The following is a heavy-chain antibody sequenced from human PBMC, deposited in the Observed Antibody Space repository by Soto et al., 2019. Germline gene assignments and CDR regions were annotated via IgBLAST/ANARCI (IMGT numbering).Heavy chain of an antibody. CDR2: LIPILGTT. Sequence: ASVKVSCKASGGTFSSDAVSWVRQAPGQGLEWMGGLIPILGTTHYAQKFQGRVTITADESTNTAYMELSSLRSDDTAVYYCARASGYVSGWYHDYWGQGTRITVSS. V-gene: IGHV1-69*13. J-gene: IGHJ4*02. CDR1: GGTFSSDA. CDR3: ARASGYVSGWYHDY. D-gene: IGHD6-19*01.